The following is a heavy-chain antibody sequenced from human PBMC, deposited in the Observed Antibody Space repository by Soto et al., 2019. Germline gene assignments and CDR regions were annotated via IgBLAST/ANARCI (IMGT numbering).Heavy chain of an antibody. V-gene: IGHV3-23*01. J-gene: IGHJ4*02. CDR3: AKDGYCSSTSCYWSY. CDR2: ISRSGDRT. CDR1: GYIFTNYA. D-gene: IGHD2-2*03. Sequence: EVQLLDSGGGLVQPGGALRLPWIASGYIFTNYAMSWVRLGPGKGLEGGSGISRSGDRTDYADSVKGRFTISRDNSKSTLYLQMNSLKVEDTATYYCAKDGYCSSTSCYWSYWGQGTVLIVAS.